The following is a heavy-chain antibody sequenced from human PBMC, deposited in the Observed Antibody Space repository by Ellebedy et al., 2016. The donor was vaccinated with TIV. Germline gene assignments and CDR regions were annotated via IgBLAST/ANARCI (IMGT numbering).Heavy chain of an antibody. D-gene: IGHD1-14*01. CDR3: ASEVVDRTSYYYGMDV. CDR1: GGSISSYY. V-gene: IGHV4-59*01. Sequence: SETLSLTCTVSGGSISSYYWSWIRQPPGKGLEWIGYIYYSGSTNYNPSLKSRVTISVDTSKNQFSLKLSSVTAADTAVYYCASEVVDRTSYYYGMDVWGLGTTVTVSS. J-gene: IGHJ6*02. CDR2: IYYSGST.